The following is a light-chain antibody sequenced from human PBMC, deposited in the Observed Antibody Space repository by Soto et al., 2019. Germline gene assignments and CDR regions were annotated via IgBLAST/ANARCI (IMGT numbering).Light chain of an antibody. J-gene: IGLJ1*01. Sequence: QLVLTQPPSASGAPGQRVTISCTGSSSNIGAGYDVHWYQQLPGTAPKLLIYGNNNRPSGVPDRFSGSKSGTSASLAITGLQAEDEADYYCQSYDSSLISYVFGTGTKLTVL. CDR3: QSYDSSLISYV. CDR2: GNN. CDR1: SSNIGAGYD. V-gene: IGLV1-40*01.